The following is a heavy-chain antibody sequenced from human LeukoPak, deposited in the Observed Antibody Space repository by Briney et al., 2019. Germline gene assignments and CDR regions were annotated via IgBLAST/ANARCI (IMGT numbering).Heavy chain of an antibody. CDR2: ISSSSSYI. V-gene: IGHV3-21*01. CDR3: AKDGRDFLIPGYSYGYYYYYYMDV. D-gene: IGHD5-18*01. J-gene: IGHJ6*03. Sequence: GGSLRLSCAASGFTFSSYSMNWVRQAPGKGLEWVSSISSSSSYIYYADSVKGRFTISRDNAKNSLYLQMNSLRAEDTAVYYCAKDGRDFLIPGYSYGYYYYYYMDVWGKGTTVTISS. CDR1: GFTFSSYS.